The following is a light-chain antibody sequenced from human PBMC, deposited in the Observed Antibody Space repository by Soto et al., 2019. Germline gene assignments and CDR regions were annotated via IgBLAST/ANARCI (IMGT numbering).Light chain of an antibody. CDR3: QQSYSIPRT. CDR2: AAS. V-gene: IGKV1-39*01. J-gene: IGKJ1*01. Sequence: DIQMTQSPSSLSASIGDRVTITCPATQTISTYLHWYQQKPGKAPKLLIYAASSLQGGVPPRFSGSGSGTDFTHNISSLQPEDFANYYCQQSYSIPRTFGQVTKVEVK. CDR1: QTISTY.